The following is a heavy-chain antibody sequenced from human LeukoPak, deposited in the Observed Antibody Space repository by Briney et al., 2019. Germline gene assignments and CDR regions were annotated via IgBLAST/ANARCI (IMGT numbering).Heavy chain of an antibody. D-gene: IGHD3-22*01. CDR2: IRGSGGST. V-gene: IGHV3-23*01. Sequence: GGSLRLSCAASGFTFSRYAMSWVRQAPGKGMEWDSTIRGSGGSTLYPDSVKGPFTISRDNSQNTLYLQMNSLRAEDTAVYYCARDQTLYYDSSGYFGRWGQGTLVTVSS. J-gene: IGHJ4*02. CDR3: ARDQTLYYDSSGYFGR. CDR1: GFTFSRYA.